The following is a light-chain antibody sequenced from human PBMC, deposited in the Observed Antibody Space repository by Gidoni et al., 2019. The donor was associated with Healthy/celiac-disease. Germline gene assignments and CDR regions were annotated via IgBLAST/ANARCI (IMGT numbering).Light chain of an antibody. CDR1: QSVSSSY. CDR2: GAS. J-gene: IGKJ4*01. V-gene: IGKV3-20*01. CDR3: QQYGSSPLT. Sequence: EIVLTQSPGTLSLSPGERATLSCRASQSVSSSYLAWYQQKPGQAPRLLIYGASSGSGTDFTLNISRLEPEDFAVYYCQQYGSSPLTFGGGNKVEIK.